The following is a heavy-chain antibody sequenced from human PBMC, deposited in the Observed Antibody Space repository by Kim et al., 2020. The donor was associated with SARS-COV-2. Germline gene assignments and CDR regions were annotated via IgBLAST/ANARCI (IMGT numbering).Heavy chain of an antibody. CDR1: GGSFSGYY. J-gene: IGHJ5*02. CDR3: ARARIKRVTMIVVVNNNWFDP. D-gene: IGHD3-22*01. V-gene: IGHV4-34*01. CDR2: INHSGST. Sequence: SETLSLTCAVYGGSFSGYYWSWIRQPPGKGLEWIGEINHSGSTNYNPSLKSRVTISVDTSKNQFSLKLSCVTAADTAVYYCARARIKRVTMIVVVNNNWFDPWGQGTRVTVSS.